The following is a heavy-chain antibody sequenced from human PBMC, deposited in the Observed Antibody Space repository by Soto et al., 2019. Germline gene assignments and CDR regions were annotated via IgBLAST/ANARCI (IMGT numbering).Heavy chain of an antibody. V-gene: IGHV3-23*01. CDR2: ISGSGGRT. CDR3: AKVAAAGTWYYYGMDV. CDR1: GFTFSRCA. D-gene: IGHD6-13*01. Sequence: EVQLLESGGGLVQPGGSLRLSCAASGFTFSRCAMSWVRQAPGEGLEWVSAISGSGGRTYYADSVKARFTISRDNSKNMRYLQMNSLRADDTAVYYCAKVAAAGTWYYYGMDVWGQGTTVTVSS. J-gene: IGHJ6*02.